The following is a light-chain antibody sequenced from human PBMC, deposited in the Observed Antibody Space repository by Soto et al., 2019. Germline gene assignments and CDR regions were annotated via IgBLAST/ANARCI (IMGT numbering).Light chain of an antibody. Sequence: EVVLTQSPATLSLSPGERATLSCRASQSVSSQLAWYQQKPGQPPRLLIYDASNRAAGIPARFSASGSGTDFTLTISSLEPEDFVVYYCQQRSNWPPYTFGQGTKLEIK. V-gene: IGKV3-11*01. CDR2: DAS. CDR3: QQRSNWPPYT. CDR1: QSVSSQ. J-gene: IGKJ2*01.